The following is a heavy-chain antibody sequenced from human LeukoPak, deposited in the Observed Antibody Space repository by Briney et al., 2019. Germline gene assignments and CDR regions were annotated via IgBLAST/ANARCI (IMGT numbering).Heavy chain of an antibody. CDR2: VASDGSQT. CDR1: GFTLGTYI. CDR3: ARERQDTIVHSGAFDI. Sequence: GKSRRLSCGASGFTLGTYIMHWVRQAPGKGLQWVAAVASDGSQTFSIDSVRGRFTICRDNSKNTLYLQMNALRAEDTAVYFCARERQDTIVHSGAFDIWGQGTMVTVSS. V-gene: IGHV3-30-3*01. D-gene: IGHD3-10*01. J-gene: IGHJ3*02.